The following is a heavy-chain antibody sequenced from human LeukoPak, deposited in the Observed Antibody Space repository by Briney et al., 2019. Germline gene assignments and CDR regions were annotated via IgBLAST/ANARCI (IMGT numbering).Heavy chain of an antibody. Sequence: GGSQRLSCAASGFTFSSYSMNWVRQAPGKGLEWVSSISSSSSYIYYADSVKGRFTISRDNAKNSLYLQMNSLRADDTAVYYCAKDRTRIVGATFRFDYWGQGALVTGSS. CDR3: AKDRTRIVGATFRFDY. D-gene: IGHD1-26*01. CDR2: ISSSSSYI. J-gene: IGHJ4*02. CDR1: GFTFSSYS. V-gene: IGHV3-21*04.